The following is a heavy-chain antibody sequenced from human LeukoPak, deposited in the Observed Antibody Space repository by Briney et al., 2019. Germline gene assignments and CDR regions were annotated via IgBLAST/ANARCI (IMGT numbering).Heavy chain of an antibody. CDR2: INSDGSTT. J-gene: IGHJ4*02. Sequence: GGSLRLSCAASGFTFSSYWMHWVRQAPGKGLVWVSRINSDGSTTSYADSVKGRFTISRDNAKNTLYLQMNSLRAEDTAVYYCARRSAAAANGGFDYWGQGTLDTVSS. V-gene: IGHV3-74*01. CDR1: GFTFSSYW. CDR3: ARRSAAAANGGFDY. D-gene: IGHD6-13*01.